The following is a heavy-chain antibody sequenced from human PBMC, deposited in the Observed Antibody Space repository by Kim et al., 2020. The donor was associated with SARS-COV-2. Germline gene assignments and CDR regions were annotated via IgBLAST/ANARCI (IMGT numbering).Heavy chain of an antibody. Sequence: GGSLRLSCAASGFIFGDYAMHWVRQVPGKGLEWVLGISWNSGHMGYGDSVKGRFNISRDNAKTFLYLQMNSLRVEDTALYYCARGVEGEGTTPNDCWGQG. D-gene: IGHD3-10*01. CDR1: GFIFGDYA. CDR3: ARGVEGEGTTPNDC. V-gene: IGHV3-9*01. CDR2: ISWNSGHM. J-gene: IGHJ4*02.